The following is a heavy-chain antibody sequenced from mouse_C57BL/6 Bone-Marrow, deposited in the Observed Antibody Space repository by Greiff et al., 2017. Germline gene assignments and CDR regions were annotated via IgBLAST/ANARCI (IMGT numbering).Heavy chain of an antibody. D-gene: IGHD1-1*01. CDR1: GFNIKDDY. CDR2: IDPGNGDT. Sequence: VQLVESGAELVRPGASVKLSCTASGFNIKDDYMHWVKQRPEQGLEWIGWIDPGNGDTEYASKFQGKATITADTSSNTAYLQLSSLTSEDTAVYYCTCSGSSPDYWGQGTTLTVSS. J-gene: IGHJ2*01. CDR3: TCSGSSPDY. V-gene: IGHV14-4*01.